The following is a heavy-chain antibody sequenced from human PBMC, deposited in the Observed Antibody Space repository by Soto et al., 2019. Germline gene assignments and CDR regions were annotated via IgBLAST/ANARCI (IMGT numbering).Heavy chain of an antibody. CDR1: GFTFNKYA. J-gene: IGHJ4*02. Sequence: GGSLRLSCVASGFTFNKYALAWVSQAPGKGLEWVSAISGSGARTYVADSPKGRFTISRDNSNNTLYLRMNSVRGEDTAVYYCATTPGVITVITSFDDWGQATALTVSS. D-gene: IGHD3-16*01. CDR2: ISGSGART. CDR3: ATTPGVITVITSFDD. V-gene: IGHV3-23*01.